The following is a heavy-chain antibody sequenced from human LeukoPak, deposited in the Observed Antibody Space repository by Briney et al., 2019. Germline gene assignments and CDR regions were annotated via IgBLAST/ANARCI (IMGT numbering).Heavy chain of an antibody. Sequence: EASVKVSCKASGYTFTSYGISWVRQAPGQGLEWMGWISAYNGNTNYAQKLQGRVTMTTDISTSTAYMELRSLRSDDTAVYYCAGSMYYYDSSGYYDYWGQGTLVTVSS. CDR1: GYTFTSYG. J-gene: IGHJ4*02. CDR3: AGSMYYYDSSGYYDY. D-gene: IGHD3-22*01. V-gene: IGHV1-18*01. CDR2: ISAYNGNT.